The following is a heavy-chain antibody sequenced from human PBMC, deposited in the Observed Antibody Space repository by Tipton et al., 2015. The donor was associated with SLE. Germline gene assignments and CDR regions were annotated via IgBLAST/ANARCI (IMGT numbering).Heavy chain of an antibody. J-gene: IGHJ5*02. Sequence: GLVKPSGTLSLTCTISGGSINNSECWSWIRQPPGKGLEWIGEINHSGSTNYNPSLKSRVTISVDTSKNQFSLNLTSVTAADTAVYYCANLVAAREGWFDPWGQGTLVTVSS. D-gene: IGHD5-12*01. CDR3: ANLVAAREGWFDP. CDR1: GGSINNSEC. CDR2: INHSGST. V-gene: IGHV4-4*02.